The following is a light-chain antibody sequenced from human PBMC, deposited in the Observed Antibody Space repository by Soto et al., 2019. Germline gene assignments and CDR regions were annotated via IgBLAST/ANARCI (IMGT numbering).Light chain of an antibody. V-gene: IGKV1-6*02. CDR3: LQDYNYPIT. Sequence: IPMTQSPSSPSASVGDRGTNTFRASQGIRNDLGWYQQKPGRAPKLLISLASSLQSGVPSRFSGSGSGTDFTLTISSLQPEDFATYYCLQDYNYPITFGQGTRLEIK. CDR1: QGIRND. J-gene: IGKJ5*01. CDR2: LAS.